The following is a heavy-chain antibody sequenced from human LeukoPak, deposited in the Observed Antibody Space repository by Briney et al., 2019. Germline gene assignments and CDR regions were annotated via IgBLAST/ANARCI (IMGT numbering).Heavy chain of an antibody. CDR3: ARDRNTGSSYENLFEY. V-gene: IGHV3-74*01. CDR1: GFTFSNYW. CDR2: INSDGSST. Sequence: GGSLRLSCAASGFTFSNYWMHWVRQAPGKGLVWVSRINSDGSSTSYADSVKGRFTISRDNAKSTLYLQMNSLRAEDTSVYYCARDRNTGSSYENLFEYWGQGSLVTVSS. D-gene: IGHD1-26*01. J-gene: IGHJ4*02.